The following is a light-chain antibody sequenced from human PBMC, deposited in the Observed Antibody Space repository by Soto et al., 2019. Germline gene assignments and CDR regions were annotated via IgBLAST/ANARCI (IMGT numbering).Light chain of an antibody. J-gene: IGKJ5*01. CDR1: QSVSSNY. Sequence: EIVLTQSPCTLSLSPGERATLSCRASQSVSSNYLAWYQQKPGQAPRLLIYGASSRATGIPDRFSGSGSGTDFTLTISRLEPEDFAVYYCQHYVTSSITFGQGTRLEIK. V-gene: IGKV3-20*01. CDR2: GAS. CDR3: QHYVTSSIT.